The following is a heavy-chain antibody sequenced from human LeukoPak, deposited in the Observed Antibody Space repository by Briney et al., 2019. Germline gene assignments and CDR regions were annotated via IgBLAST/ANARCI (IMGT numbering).Heavy chain of an antibody. CDR3: ATVSRKHQLVRSSLY. J-gene: IGHJ4*02. CDR2: ISGNGGIT. CDR1: GSTFNNYA. D-gene: IGHD2-2*01. Sequence: GGSLRLSCAASGSTFNNYAMSWVRQAPGKGLEWVSAISGNGGITYYADSVKGRFTISRDISKNTLYLQMNSLRAEDTAVYYCATVSRKHQLVRSSLYWGQGTLVTVSS. V-gene: IGHV3-23*01.